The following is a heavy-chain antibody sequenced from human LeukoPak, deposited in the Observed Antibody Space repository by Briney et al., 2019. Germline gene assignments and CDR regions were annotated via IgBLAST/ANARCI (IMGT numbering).Heavy chain of an antibody. CDR2: LYSGGST. CDR1: GFTVSANY. CDR3: ASRLDYYDSSGYYRGYFDY. Sequence: AGGSLRLPCAASGFTVSANYMSWVRQAPGKGLEWVSVLYSGGSTYYADSVKGRFTISRDNSKSTLYLQMNSLRAEDTAVYYCASRLDYYDSSGYYRGYFDYWGQGTLVTVSS. D-gene: IGHD3-22*01. J-gene: IGHJ4*02. V-gene: IGHV3-53*01.